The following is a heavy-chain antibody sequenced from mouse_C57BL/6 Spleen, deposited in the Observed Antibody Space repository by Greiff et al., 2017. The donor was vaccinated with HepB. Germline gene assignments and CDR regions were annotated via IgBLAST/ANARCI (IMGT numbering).Heavy chain of an antibody. CDR2: ISNGGGST. CDR3: ANPLMDY. CDR1: GFTFSDYY. V-gene: IGHV5-12*01. Sequence: EVKLMESGGGLVQPGGSLKLSCAASGFTFSDYYMYWVRQTPEKRLEWVAYISNGGGSTYYPDTVKGRFTISRDNAKNTLYLQMSRLKSEDTAMYYCANPLMDYWGQGTSVTVSS. J-gene: IGHJ4*01.